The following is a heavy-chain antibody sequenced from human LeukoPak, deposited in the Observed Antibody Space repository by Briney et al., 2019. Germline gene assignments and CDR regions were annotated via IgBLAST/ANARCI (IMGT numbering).Heavy chain of an antibody. CDR3: ARQLGYCSSGTCYFDY. Sequence: GGSLRLSCAASGFTFSSYAMSWVRQAPGKGLEWVSAISNSGGSTYDAESVKGRFTISRDESQNTLYLQMASLRAEDTAVYYCARQLGYCSSGTCYFDYWGQGTLVTVSS. D-gene: IGHD2-15*01. CDR1: GFTFSSYA. J-gene: IGHJ4*02. V-gene: IGHV3-23*01. CDR2: ISNSGGST.